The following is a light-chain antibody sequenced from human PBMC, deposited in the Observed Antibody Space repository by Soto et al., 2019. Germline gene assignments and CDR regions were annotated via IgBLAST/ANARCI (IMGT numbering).Light chain of an antibody. CDR1: SPDL. V-gene: IGLV2-23*01. CDR3: SSDSPTGVRL. Sequence: QLVLTQPASVSGSPGQSITISCTGSPDLVSWYQQHPGSAPKLLIDEDTKRPSAVSERFSGSRSGNTASLTIPGLQADDEADYYCSSDSPTGVRLFGGGTQLTVL. CDR2: EDT. J-gene: IGLJ2*01.